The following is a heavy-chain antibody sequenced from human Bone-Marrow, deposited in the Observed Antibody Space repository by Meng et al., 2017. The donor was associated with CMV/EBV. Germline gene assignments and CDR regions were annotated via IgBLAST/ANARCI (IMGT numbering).Heavy chain of an antibody. Sequence: GESLKISCAASGFTFSSYGMHWVRQAPGKGLEWVAFIRYDGSNKYYADSVKGRFTISRDNSKNTLYLQMNSLRAEDTAVYYCAKDLERFLEWFLVSPPDYWGQGTLVTVSS. CDR2: IRYDGSNK. CDR3: AKDLERFLEWFLVSPPDY. V-gene: IGHV3-30*02. J-gene: IGHJ4*02. CDR1: GFTFSSYG. D-gene: IGHD3-3*01.